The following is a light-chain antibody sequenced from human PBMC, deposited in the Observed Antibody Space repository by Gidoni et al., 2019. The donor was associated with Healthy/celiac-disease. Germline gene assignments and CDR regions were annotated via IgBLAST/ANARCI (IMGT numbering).Light chain of an antibody. CDR3: QQYYSTPLT. CDR2: WAS. J-gene: IGKJ4*01. V-gene: IGKV4-1*01. CDR1: QSVLYSSNNKNY. Sequence: VMTQSPDSLAVSLGERATINCKSSQSVLYSSNNKNYLAWYQQKPGQPPKLLIYWASTRESGVPDRFSGSGSGTDFTLTISSLQAEDVAVYYCQQYYSTPLTFGGGTKVEIK.